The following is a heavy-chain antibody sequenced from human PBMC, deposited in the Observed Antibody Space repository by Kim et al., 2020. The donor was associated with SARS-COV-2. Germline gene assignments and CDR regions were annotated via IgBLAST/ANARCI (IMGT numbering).Heavy chain of an antibody. CDR3: ARKTFQVVAATSLFDY. D-gene: IGHD2-15*01. Sequence: GLVWIGYIYYSGSTYYNPSLKSRVTISVDTSKNQFSLKLSSVTAADTAVYYCARKTFQVVAATSLFDYWGQGTLVTVSS. J-gene: IGHJ4*02. CDR2: IYYSGST. V-gene: IGHV4-31*02.